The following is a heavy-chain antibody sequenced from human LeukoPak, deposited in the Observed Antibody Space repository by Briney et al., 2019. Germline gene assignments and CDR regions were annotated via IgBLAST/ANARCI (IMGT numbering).Heavy chain of an antibody. Sequence: KASETLSLTCTVSSGSIRSYYWSWIRQPPGKGLEWIGYIYYTGSTDYNPSLKSRVAISVDTSKNQFSLKLSSVTAADTAVYYCAKFFAPSGGGSGWPWVIDYWGQGTLVTVSS. D-gene: IGHD6-25*01. J-gene: IGHJ4*02. CDR2: IYYTGST. V-gene: IGHV4-59*01. CDR3: AKFFAPSGGGSGWPWVIDY. CDR1: SGSIRSYY.